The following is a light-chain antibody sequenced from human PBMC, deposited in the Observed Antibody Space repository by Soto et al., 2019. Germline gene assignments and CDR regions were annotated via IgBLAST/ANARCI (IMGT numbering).Light chain of an antibody. J-gene: IGKJ1*01. CDR1: QSVSGN. Sequence: EIGMTQSPVTLSVSPGERATLSCRSSQSVSGNYIAWYQQKPGQAPRLLIYGASTRATGIPGRFTGSGSGTEFSLSITRLQSEDFAVYYCQQYSAWPLTFGQGTTVEIK. V-gene: IGKV3-15*01. CDR2: GAS. CDR3: QQYSAWPLT.